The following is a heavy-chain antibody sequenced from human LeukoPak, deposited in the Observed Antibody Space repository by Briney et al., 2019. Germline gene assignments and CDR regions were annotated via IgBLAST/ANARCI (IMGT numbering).Heavy chain of an antibody. CDR2: YLYNSNTK. Sequence: GGSLRLSWAASGFIFKKYGMHWVRQAPGKGTELVAFYLYNSNTKHYADSMKGRFTISRDNSKNTMSLQMNSLRAEDTALYYCVKDIRRGYNFGYDQFAYWGQGTLVTVSS. CDR3: VKDIRRGYNFGYDQFAY. D-gene: IGHD5-18*01. CDR1: GFIFKKYG. V-gene: IGHV3-30*02. J-gene: IGHJ4*02.